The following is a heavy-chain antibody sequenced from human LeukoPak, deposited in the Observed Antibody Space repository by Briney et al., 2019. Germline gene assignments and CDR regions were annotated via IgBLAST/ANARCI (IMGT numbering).Heavy chain of an antibody. D-gene: IGHD5/OR15-5a*01. V-gene: IGHV1-69*05. CDR1: GGTLSSYA. Sequence: SVKVSCKASGGTLSSYAITWVRQAPGQGLEWMGGIVPMFGTATYAHKLQGRVTITTDHSTRTAYMDLSSLRSEDAAMYYCATVTMVVSRSEAGALDIWGQGALVTVSS. J-gene: IGHJ3*02. CDR2: IVPMFGTA. CDR3: ATVTMVVSRSEAGALDI.